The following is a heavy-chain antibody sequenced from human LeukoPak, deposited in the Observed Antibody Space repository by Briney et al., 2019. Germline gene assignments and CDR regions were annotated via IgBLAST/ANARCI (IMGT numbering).Heavy chain of an antibody. CDR3: ARIYTGYCSSTSCYGRFLEWLSNYYYYYYMDV. J-gene: IGHJ6*03. V-gene: IGHV3-20*04. CDR1: GFTFDDYG. Sequence: GGSLRLSCVASGFTFDDYGMSWVRQAPGKGLEWVSGINWNGGSTGYADSVKGRFTISRDNAKNSLYLQMNSLRAEDTALYYCARIYTGYCSSTSCYGRFLEWLSNYYYYYYMDVWGKGTTVTVSS. CDR2: INWNGGST. D-gene: IGHD2-2*01.